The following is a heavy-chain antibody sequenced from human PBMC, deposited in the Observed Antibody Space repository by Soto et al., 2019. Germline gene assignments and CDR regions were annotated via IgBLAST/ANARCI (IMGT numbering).Heavy chain of an antibody. CDR2: ISDSGGST. CDR3: AKGSSPAL. V-gene: IGHV3-23*01. Sequence: PGGSLRLSCAASGFSFSNSAMSWVRQAPGKGLEWVSAISDSGGSTYYADSVKGRFTVSRDNSKNTLWLQMNSLRADDAAIYYCAKGSSPALWGQGILVTVSS. J-gene: IGHJ4*02. D-gene: IGHD6-6*01. CDR1: GFSFSNSA.